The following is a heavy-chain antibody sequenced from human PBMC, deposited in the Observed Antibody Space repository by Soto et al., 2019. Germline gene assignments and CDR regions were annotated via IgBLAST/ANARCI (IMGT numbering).Heavy chain of an antibody. CDR1: GGSISSSSYY. CDR2: IYYSGST. Sequence: PSETLSLTCTVSGGSISSSSYYWGWIRQPPGKGLEWIGSIYYSGSTYYNPSLKSRVTISVDTSENQFSLKLSSVTAADTAVYYCASFYDSSGPIGLGDYYGMDVWGQGTTVTV. J-gene: IGHJ6*02. CDR3: ASFYDSSGPIGLGDYYGMDV. D-gene: IGHD3-22*01. V-gene: IGHV4-39*01.